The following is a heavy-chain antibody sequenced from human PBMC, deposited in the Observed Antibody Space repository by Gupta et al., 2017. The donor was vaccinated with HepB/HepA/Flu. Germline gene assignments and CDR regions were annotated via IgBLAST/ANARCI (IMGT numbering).Heavy chain of an antibody. D-gene: IGHD6-13*01. CDR1: GGSISSGGYY. CDR2: IYYSGST. V-gene: IGHV4-31*03. Sequence: QVQLQESGPGLVKPSQTLSLTCTVSGGSISSGGYYWSWIRQHPGKGLEWIGYIYYSGSTYYNPSLKSRVSISIDTSKNQFSLKLNSLTAADTAVYFCARVDELVLGYYGMDVWGQGTTVTVSS. CDR3: ARVDELVLGYYGMDV. J-gene: IGHJ6*02.